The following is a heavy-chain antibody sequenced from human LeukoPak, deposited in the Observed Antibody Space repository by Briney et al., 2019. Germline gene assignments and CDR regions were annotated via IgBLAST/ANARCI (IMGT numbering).Heavy chain of an antibody. CDR3: ARDRGYYGSGSSWFDP. CDR2: INPNSGGT. D-gene: IGHD3-10*01. V-gene: IGHV1-2*02. J-gene: IGHJ5*02. CDR1: RYTFIGYY. Sequence: GASVKVSCKASRYTFIGYYMHWVRQAPGQGLEWMGWINPNSGGTNYAQKFQGRVTMTRDTSISTAYMELSRLRSDDTAVYYCARDRGYYGSGSSWFDPWGQGTLVTVSS.